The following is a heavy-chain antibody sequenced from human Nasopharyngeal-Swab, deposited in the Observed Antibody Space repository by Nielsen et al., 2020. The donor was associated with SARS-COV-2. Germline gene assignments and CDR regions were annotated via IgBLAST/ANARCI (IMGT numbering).Heavy chain of an antibody. D-gene: IGHD2-15*01. CDR1: GFTFSDYY. CDR3: ARGSNRNVVVVAATPVDFDY. CDR2: ISSSSSYT. J-gene: IGHJ4*02. V-gene: IGHV3-11*05. Sequence: GESLKISCAASGFTFSDYYMSWIRQAPGKGLEWVSYISSSSSYTNYADSVKGRFTISRDNAKNSLYLQMNSLRAEDTAVYYCARGSNRNVVVVAATPVDFDYWGQGTLVTVSS.